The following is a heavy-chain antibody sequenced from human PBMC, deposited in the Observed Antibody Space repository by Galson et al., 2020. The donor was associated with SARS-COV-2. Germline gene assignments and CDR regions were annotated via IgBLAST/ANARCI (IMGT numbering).Heavy chain of an antibody. V-gene: IGHV3-30*02. CDR3: AKDYGGNSGWFDP. D-gene: IGHD4-17*01. CDR1: GFTFSSSG. CDR2: IRYDGSNK. Sequence: GGSLRLSCAASGFTFSSSGMHWVRQAPGKGLEWVAFIRYDGSNKYYADSVKGRFTISRDNSKNTLYLQMNSLRAEDTAVYYCAKDYGGNSGWFDPWGQGTLVTVSS. J-gene: IGHJ5*02.